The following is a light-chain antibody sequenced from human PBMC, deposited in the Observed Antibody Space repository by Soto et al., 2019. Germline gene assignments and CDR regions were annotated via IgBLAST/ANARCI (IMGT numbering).Light chain of an antibody. CDR3: QQYDTWHVWT. CDR1: QSVSSN. V-gene: IGKV3-15*01. CDR2: GAS. J-gene: IGKJ1*01. Sequence: IVLTQSPATLSVSPGEKATLSCRASQSVSSNLAWYQQKPGQAPRLLMYGASTRATAIPARFSGSGSGTELTLNITRLQAEDIAVYYCQQYDTWHVWTFCQGTKVEI.